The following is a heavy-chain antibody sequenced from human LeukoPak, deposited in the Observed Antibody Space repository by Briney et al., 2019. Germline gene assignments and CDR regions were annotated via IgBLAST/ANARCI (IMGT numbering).Heavy chain of an antibody. V-gene: IGHV4-59*01. CDR3: ARVSRWQLPYFDF. CDR1: GGSMSSSY. CDR2: INYSGST. Sequence: PSETLSLTCTVSGGSMSSSYWSWIRQPPGKGLEWIGYINYSGSTKYNPSLKCRVTISEDTSKNQFSLNMTSVTDADTAVYYCARVSRWQLPYFDFWGQGALVTVSS. D-gene: IGHD4-23*01. J-gene: IGHJ4*02.